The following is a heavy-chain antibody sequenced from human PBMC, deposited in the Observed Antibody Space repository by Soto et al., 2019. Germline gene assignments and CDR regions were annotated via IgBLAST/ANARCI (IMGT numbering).Heavy chain of an antibody. CDR3: AKDGYCSSTSCYVSPYYYYGMDV. D-gene: IGHD2-2*03. CDR2: ISGSGGST. CDR1: GFTFSSYA. J-gene: IGHJ6*02. Sequence: GGSLRLSCAASGFTFSSYAMSWVRQAPGKGLEWVSAISGSGGSTYYADSVKGRFTISRDNSKNTLYLQMNSLRAEDTAVYYCAKDGYCSSTSCYVSPYYYYGMDVWGQGTTVTVSS. V-gene: IGHV3-23*01.